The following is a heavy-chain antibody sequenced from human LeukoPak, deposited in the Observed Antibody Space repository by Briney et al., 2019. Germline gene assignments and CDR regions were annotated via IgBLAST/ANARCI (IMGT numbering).Heavy chain of an antibody. CDR1: GFTFSSYA. CDR3: AKGLSHYGDYLAFDY. D-gene: IGHD4-17*01. V-gene: IGHV3-23*01. Sequence: GSLRLSCAASGFTFSSYAMSWVRQAPGKGLEWVSAISGSGGSTYYADSVKGRFTISRDNSKNTLYLQMNSLRAEDTAVYYCAKGLSHYGDYLAFDYWGQGTLVTVSS. CDR2: ISGSGGST. J-gene: IGHJ4*02.